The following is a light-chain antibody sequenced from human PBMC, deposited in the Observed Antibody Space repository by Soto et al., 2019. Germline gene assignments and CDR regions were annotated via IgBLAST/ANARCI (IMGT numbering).Light chain of an antibody. Sequence: EIVMTQSPATLSVSPGERATLSCRASQSVSINLAWYQQKPGQAPRLLIYGASTRATGIPARFSGSGSGTEFTLSIGILQSEDFAVYYCQQYNNGPPETFGQGTKVEIK. V-gene: IGKV3-15*01. CDR3: QQYNNGPPET. CDR1: QSVSIN. J-gene: IGKJ1*01. CDR2: GAS.